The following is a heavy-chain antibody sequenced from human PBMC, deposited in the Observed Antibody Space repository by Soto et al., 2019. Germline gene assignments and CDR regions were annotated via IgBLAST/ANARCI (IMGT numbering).Heavy chain of an antibody. CDR1: GFTFSSYG. D-gene: IGHD5-18*01. V-gene: IGHV3-30*18. CDR2: ISYDGSNK. CDR3: AKDLGRGYSYGYFDY. Sequence: VGSLRLSCAASGFTFSSYGMHWVRQAPGKGLEWVAVISYDGSNKYYADSVKGRFTISRDNSKNTLYLQMNSLRAEDTAVYYCAKDLGRGYSYGYFDYWGQGTLVTVSS. J-gene: IGHJ4*02.